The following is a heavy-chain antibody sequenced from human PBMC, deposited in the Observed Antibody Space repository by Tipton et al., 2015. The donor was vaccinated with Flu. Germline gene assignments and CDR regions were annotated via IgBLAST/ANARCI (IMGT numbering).Heavy chain of an antibody. V-gene: IGHV4-38-2*02. Sequence: LRLSCTVSGYSISSGYYWGWVRQPPGKGLEWIGTIYHSGSTYYNPSLKSRLTMSVDTSKNQFSLKLRSVTAADTAVYYCARHTGDSVRGVIDYWGQGTLVTVSS. CDR3: ARHTGDSVRGVIDY. D-gene: IGHD3-10*02. CDR1: GYSISSGYY. J-gene: IGHJ4*02. CDR2: IYHSGST.